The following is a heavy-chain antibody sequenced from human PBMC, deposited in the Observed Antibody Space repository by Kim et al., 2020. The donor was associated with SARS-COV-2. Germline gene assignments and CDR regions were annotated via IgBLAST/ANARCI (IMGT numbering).Heavy chain of an antibody. CDR3: ARRRDGFNYTFHYYGMDV. CDR1: GYSFMSYW. Sequence: GESLKISCKGSGYSFMSYWIDWVRQMPGKGLEWMGIIYTGDSETRYSPSFQGQVTMSVDKSINTAYLQWSSLRASDTAIYYCARRRDGFNYTFHYYGMDVWGQGTTVTVSS. CDR2: IYTGDSET. V-gene: IGHV5-51*01. D-gene: IGHD3-3*01. J-gene: IGHJ6*02.